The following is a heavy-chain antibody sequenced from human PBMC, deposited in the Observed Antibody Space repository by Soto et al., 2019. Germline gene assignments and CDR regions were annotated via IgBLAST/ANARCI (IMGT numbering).Heavy chain of an antibody. CDR1: GFTFSSYG. Sequence: GGSLRLSCAASGFTFSSYGMHWVRQAPGKGLEWVAVISYDGSNKYYADSVKGRFIISRDNSKNSLYLQMNSLRAEDTAVYYCVRQGYGALHGLVDVWTQGTTVTVSS. CDR2: ISYDGSNK. D-gene: IGHD1-26*01. J-gene: IGHJ6*02. V-gene: IGHV3-30*03. CDR3: VRQGYGALHGLVDV.